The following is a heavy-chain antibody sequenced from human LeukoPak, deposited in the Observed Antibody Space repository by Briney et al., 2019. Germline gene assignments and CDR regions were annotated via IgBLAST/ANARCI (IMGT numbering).Heavy chain of an antibody. CDR3: ARGPGSYGPYYYGMGV. CDR1: GYTFTGYY. Sequence: ASVKVSCKASGYTFTGYYMHWVRQAPGQGLEWMGWINPNSGGTNYAQKFQGWVTMTRDTSISTAYMELSRLRSDDTAVYYCARGPGSYGPYYYGMGVWGQGTTVTVSS. D-gene: IGHD5-18*01. V-gene: IGHV1-2*04. CDR2: INPNSGGT. J-gene: IGHJ6*02.